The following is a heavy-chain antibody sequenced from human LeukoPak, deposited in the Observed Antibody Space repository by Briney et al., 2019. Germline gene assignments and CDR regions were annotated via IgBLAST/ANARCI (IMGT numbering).Heavy chain of an antibody. J-gene: IGHJ4*02. V-gene: IGHV1-69*13. D-gene: IGHD2-2*01. CDR3: ARARSIVVVPAAFDY. Sequence: ASVKVSCKASGGTFSSYAISWVRQAPGQGREWMGGIIPIFGTANYAQKFQGSVTITADESTSTAYMELCSLRSEDTAVYYCARARSIVVVPAAFDYWGQGTLVTVSS. CDR1: GGTFSSYA. CDR2: IIPIFGTA.